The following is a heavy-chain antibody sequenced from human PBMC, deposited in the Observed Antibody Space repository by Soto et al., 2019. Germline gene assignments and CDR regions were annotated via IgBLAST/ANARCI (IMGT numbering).Heavy chain of an antibody. CDR3: AKDIRFHCSGGSCYSGIIDY. D-gene: IGHD2-15*01. J-gene: IGHJ4*02. CDR1: GFTFDDYA. CDR2: ISGNSGSI. Sequence: EVQLLESGGGLVQPGRSLRLSCAASGFTFDDYAMHWVRQAPGKGLEWVSGISGNSGSIGYADSVKGRFTISRDNAKNSLYLQMNSLRAEDTALYYCAKDIRFHCSGGSCYSGIIDYWGQGTLVTVSS. V-gene: IGHV3-9*01.